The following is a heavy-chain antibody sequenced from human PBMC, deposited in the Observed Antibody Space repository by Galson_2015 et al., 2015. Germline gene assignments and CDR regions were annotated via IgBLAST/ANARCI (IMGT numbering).Heavy chain of an antibody. D-gene: IGHD3-3*01. Sequence: SLRLSCAASGFTVSSNYMSWVRQAPGKGLEWVSVIYSGGSTYYADSVKGRFTISRDNSKNTLYLQMNSLRAEDTAVYYCARDAAAIFGVDYGMDVWGQGTTVTVSS. CDR1: GFTVSSNY. J-gene: IGHJ6*02. CDR3: ARDAAAIFGVDYGMDV. V-gene: IGHV3-53*01. CDR2: IYSGGST.